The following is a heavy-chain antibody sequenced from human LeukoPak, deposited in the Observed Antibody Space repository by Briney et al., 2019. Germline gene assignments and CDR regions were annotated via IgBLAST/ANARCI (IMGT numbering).Heavy chain of an antibody. J-gene: IGHJ4*02. V-gene: IGHV1-18*01. CDR3: ARGLDYGDASPRGNLDY. CDR1: GYTFTSYG. Sequence: ASVKVSCKASGYTFTSYGISWVRQAPGQGLEWMGWISAYNGNTNYAQKLQGRVTMTTDTSTSTAYMELRSLRSDDTAVYYCARGLDYGDASPRGNLDYWGQGTLVTVSS. D-gene: IGHD4-17*01. CDR2: ISAYNGNT.